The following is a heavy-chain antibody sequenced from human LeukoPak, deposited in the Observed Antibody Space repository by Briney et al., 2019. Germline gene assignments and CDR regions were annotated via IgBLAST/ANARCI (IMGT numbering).Heavy chain of an antibody. CDR1: GFTFSSYS. CDR3: LRMGSSAYTLI. D-gene: IGHD3-22*01. CDR2: ISSSSSTI. Sequence: GGSLRLSCAASGFTFSSYSMNWVRQAPGKGLEWVSYISSSSSTIYYADSVKGRFTISRDNAKNSLYLQMNSLRAEDTAVYYCLRMGSSAYTLIWGQGTLVTVSS. J-gene: IGHJ4*02. V-gene: IGHV3-48*01.